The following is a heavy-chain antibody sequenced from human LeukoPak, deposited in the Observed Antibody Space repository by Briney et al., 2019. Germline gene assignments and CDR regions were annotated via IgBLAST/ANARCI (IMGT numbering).Heavy chain of an antibody. CDR3: ARSVEGYCSGGSCYSYYYYMDV. J-gene: IGHJ6*03. CDR2: IYYSGST. Sequence: TSETLSLTCTVSGGSISSYCWSWIRQPPGKGLEWIGYIYYSGSTNYNPSLKSRVTISVDTSKNQFSLKLSSVTAADTAVHYCARSVEGYCSGGSCYSYYYYMDVWGKGTTVTVSS. D-gene: IGHD2-15*01. V-gene: IGHV4-59*01. CDR1: GGSISSYC.